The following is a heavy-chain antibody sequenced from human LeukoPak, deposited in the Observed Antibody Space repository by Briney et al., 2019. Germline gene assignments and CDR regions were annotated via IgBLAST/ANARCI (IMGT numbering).Heavy chain of an antibody. CDR1: GGSISSGGYS. V-gene: IGHV4-61*08. CDR2: IYYSGST. Sequence: SQTLSLTCAVSGGSISSGGYSWSWIRQPPGKGLEWIGYIYYSGSTNYNPSLKSRVTISVDTSKNQFSLKLSSVTAADTAVYYCAREHGGGSGLRWFDPWGQGTLVTVSS. J-gene: IGHJ5*02. CDR3: AREHGGGSGLRWFDP. D-gene: IGHD6-19*01.